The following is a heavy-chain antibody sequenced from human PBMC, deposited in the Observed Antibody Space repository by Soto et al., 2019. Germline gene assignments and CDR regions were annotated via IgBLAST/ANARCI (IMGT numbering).Heavy chain of an antibody. Sequence: EVQLLESGGGLLLPGGSRRLSCAVSGFTFSSYAMSWVRQAPGKGLERVSAISGSGDSTYYADSVKGRFTISRDNSKNTLYLQMNSLRAEHTAVYYCAKDSIVVVVAAYSPDAFDIWGQGTMVTVSS. D-gene: IGHD2-15*01. CDR3: AKDSIVVVVAAYSPDAFDI. J-gene: IGHJ3*02. V-gene: IGHV3-23*01. CDR2: ISGSGDST. CDR1: GFTFSSYA.